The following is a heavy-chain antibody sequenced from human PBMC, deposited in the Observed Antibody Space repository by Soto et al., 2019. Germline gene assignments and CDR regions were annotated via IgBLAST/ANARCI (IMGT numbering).Heavy chain of an antibody. Sequence: PGGSLRLSCAASGFTFSSYAMSWVRQAPGKGLEWVSAISGSGVSTYYADSVKGRFTISRDNSKNTLYLQMNSLRAEDTAVYYCAKVPHSGSYPFFDYWGQGTMVTLYS. CDR2: ISGSGVST. V-gene: IGHV3-23*01. J-gene: IGHJ4*02. D-gene: IGHD1-26*01. CDR1: GFTFSSYA. CDR3: AKVPHSGSYPFFDY.